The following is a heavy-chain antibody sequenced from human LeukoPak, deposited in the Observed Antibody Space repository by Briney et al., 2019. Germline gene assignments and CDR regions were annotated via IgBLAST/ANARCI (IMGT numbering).Heavy chain of an antibody. CDR1: GGSISSYY. Sequence: SETLFLTCTVSGGSISSYYWSWIRQPPGKGLEWIGYIYYSGSTNYNPSLKSRVTISVDTSKNQFSLKLSSVTAADTAVYYCARGDYWSGWSIFDYWGQGTLVTVSS. D-gene: IGHD3-3*01. J-gene: IGHJ4*02. V-gene: IGHV4-59*01. CDR3: ARGDYWSGWSIFDY. CDR2: IYYSGST.